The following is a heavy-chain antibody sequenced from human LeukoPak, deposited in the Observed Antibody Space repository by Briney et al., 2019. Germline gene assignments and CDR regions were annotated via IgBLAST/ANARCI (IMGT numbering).Heavy chain of an antibody. CDR2: IYNGVNT. Sequence: KSSETLSLTCTVSGASVSSASYWTWIRQPPGKGVEWIAHIYNGVNTNYNPSLKSRVTISVDTSKNQFSLRLNSVTAADTAVYYCARSRAFNSGASDPWGQGSLVTVSS. CDR1: GASVSSASY. J-gene: IGHJ5*02. V-gene: IGHV4-61*01. CDR3: ARSRAFNSGASDP. D-gene: IGHD1-26*01.